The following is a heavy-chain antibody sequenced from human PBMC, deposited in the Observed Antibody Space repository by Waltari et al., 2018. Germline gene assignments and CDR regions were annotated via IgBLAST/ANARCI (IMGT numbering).Heavy chain of an antibody. Sequence: QLQLQESGPGLVKPSENLSLTCTVSGGSISSSSYYWGWIRQPPGKGLEWIGSIYSSGSTYYNPSLKSRVTISVDTSKNQFSLKLSSVTAADTAVYYCASTVYYDSSGWTYYFDYWGQGTLVTVSS. CDR3: ASTVYYDSSGWTYYFDY. V-gene: IGHV4-39*01. CDR1: GGSISSSSYY. J-gene: IGHJ4*02. CDR2: IYSSGST. D-gene: IGHD3-22*01.